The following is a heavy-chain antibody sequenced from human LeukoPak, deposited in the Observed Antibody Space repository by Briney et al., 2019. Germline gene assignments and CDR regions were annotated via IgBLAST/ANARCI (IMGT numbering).Heavy chain of an antibody. V-gene: IGHV3-23*01. CDR2: ISGSGGSI. CDR1: GFTLSSYG. Sequence: GRSLRLSCAASGFTLSSYGMGWVRQAPGKGLEWVSVISGSGGSIYYADSVKGRFTISRDNSKNTLYLQMNSLRVEDTAIYYCAREAFYKSGWYSLFGHWGQGTLVTVSS. D-gene: IGHD6-19*01. CDR3: AREAFYKSGWYSLFGH. J-gene: IGHJ4*02.